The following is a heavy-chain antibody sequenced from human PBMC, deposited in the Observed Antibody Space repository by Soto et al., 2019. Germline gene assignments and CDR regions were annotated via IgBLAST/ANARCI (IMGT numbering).Heavy chain of an antibody. CDR3: AKDIAVAAMDV. J-gene: IGHJ6*02. V-gene: IGHV3-30*18. CDR1: GFTFSSYG. CDR2: ISYDGSNK. D-gene: IGHD6-19*01. Sequence: GSLRLSCAASGFTFSSYGMHWVRQAPGKGLEWVAVISYDGSNKYYADSVKGRFTISRDNSKNTLYLQMNSLRAEDTAVYYCAKDIAVAAMDVWGQGTTVTVSS.